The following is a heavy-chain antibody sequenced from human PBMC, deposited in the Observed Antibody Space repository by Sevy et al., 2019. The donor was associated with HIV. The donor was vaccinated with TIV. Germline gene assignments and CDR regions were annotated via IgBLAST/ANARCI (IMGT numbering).Heavy chain of an antibody. CDR3: ARDRNNYDSSGYPKGMDV. J-gene: IGHJ6*02. Sequence: ASVKVSCKASGYTFTRYGISWVRQAPGQGLGWMGWISAYNDYTNYVQKLQGRVTMTTDTSTSIAYLELRSLRSDDTAVYYCARDRNNYDSSGYPKGMDVWGQGTTVTVSS. D-gene: IGHD3-22*01. CDR1: GYTFTRYG. CDR2: ISAYNDYT. V-gene: IGHV1-18*01.